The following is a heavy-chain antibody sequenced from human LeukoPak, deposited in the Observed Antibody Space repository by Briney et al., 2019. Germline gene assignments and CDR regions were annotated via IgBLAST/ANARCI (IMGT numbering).Heavy chain of an antibody. CDR3: TTDLIAVADDDY. CDR2: IKSKTDGETT. Sequence: GGSLRLSCAASGFTFSNDWMNWVRQAPGKGLEWVGRIKSKTDGETTDYAAPVKGRFTISRDDSKNTLYLQMNSLKTEDTAVYYCTTDLIAVADDDYWGQGTLVTVSS. V-gene: IGHV3-15*01. CDR1: GFTFSNDW. J-gene: IGHJ4*02. D-gene: IGHD6-19*01.